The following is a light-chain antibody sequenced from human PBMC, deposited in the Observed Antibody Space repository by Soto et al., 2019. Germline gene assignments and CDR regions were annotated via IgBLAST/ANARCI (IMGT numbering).Light chain of an antibody. J-gene: IGKJ1*01. Sequence: DIQVTQSPSSLSASVGDRVTITCRASQNIKNCVNWYQRKPGTAPRLLIYAASNLHSGVPSRFSASGSGTEFALNISGLQPDDFGTYYCQQGFSLPWTFGQGTKVDIK. V-gene: IGKV1-39*01. CDR2: AAS. CDR1: QNIKNC. CDR3: QQGFSLPWT.